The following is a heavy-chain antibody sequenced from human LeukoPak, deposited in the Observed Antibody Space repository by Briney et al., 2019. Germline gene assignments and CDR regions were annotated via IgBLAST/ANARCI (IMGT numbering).Heavy chain of an antibody. CDR1: GFTFSSYW. CDR2: INSDGSST. Sequence: GGSLRLSCAASGFTFSSYWMHWVRRAPGKGLVWVSRINSDGSSTSYADSVKGRFTISRDNSKNTLYLQMNSLRAEDTAVYYCAKLSMIVVVITLFDYWGQGTLVTVSS. CDR3: AKLSMIVVVITLFDY. D-gene: IGHD3-22*01. V-gene: IGHV3-74*01. J-gene: IGHJ4*02.